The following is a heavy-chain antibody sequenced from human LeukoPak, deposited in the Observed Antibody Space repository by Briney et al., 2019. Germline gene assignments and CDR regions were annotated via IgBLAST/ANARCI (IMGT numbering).Heavy chain of an antibody. J-gene: IGHJ4*02. Sequence: GGSLRLSCAASGFIFSSFSVNWVRQAPGKGLEWVSSISTSGGLSSVYYADSVKDRFTISRDNAKNSLFLQMNSLGAEDTAVYYCARGGLTITMFGVPIIWNFDYWGQGTLVTVSS. CDR2: ISTSGGLSSV. D-gene: IGHD3-3*01. CDR1: GFIFSSFS. V-gene: IGHV3-21*06. CDR3: ARGGLTITMFGVPIIWNFDY.